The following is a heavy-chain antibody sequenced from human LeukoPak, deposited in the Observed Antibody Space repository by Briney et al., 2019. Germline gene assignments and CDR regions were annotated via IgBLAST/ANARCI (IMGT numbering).Heavy chain of an antibody. V-gene: IGHV1-46*01. CDR3: ARDLLDYYDSSGYPEYAFDI. D-gene: IGHD3-22*01. Sequence: ASVKVSCKASGSSFTNYYVHWVRQPPGQGLERMGIINTSGGSTSYAQKFQGRVTMTRDTSTNTVYMELSSLRSDDTAVYYCARDLLDYYDSSGYPEYAFDIWGQGTMVTGSS. J-gene: IGHJ3*02. CDR1: GSSFTNYY. CDR2: INTSGGST.